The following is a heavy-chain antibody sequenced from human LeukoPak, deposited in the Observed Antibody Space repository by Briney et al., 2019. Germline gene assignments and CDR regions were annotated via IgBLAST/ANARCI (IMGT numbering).Heavy chain of an antibody. CDR2: INPNSGGT. V-gene: IGHV1-2*02. CDR1: GYTLTGYY. Sequence: ASVKVSCKASGYTLTGYYMHWVRQAPGQGLEWMGWINPNSGGTNYAQKFQGRVTMTRDTSISTAYMDLSRLRSDDTAVYYCARVREYSSSRGSFDYWGQGTLVTVSS. CDR3: ARVREYSSSRGSFDY. D-gene: IGHD6-13*01. J-gene: IGHJ4*02.